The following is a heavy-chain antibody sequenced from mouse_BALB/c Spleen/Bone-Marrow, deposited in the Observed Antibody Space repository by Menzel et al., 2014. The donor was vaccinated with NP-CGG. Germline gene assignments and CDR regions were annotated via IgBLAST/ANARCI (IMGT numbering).Heavy chain of an antibody. CDR2: ISDGGSYT. CDR1: GFTFSDYY. V-gene: IGHV5-4*02. D-gene: IGHD1-1*01. J-gene: IGHJ2*01. CDR3: ARGSSYFDY. Sequence: EVKVVESGGGLVKPGGSLKLSCAASGFTFSDYYMHWVRQTPEKRLEWVATISDGGSYTYYPDSVKGRFTISRDNAKNNRYLQMSSLKSEDTAMYYCARGSSYFDYWGQGTTLTVSS.